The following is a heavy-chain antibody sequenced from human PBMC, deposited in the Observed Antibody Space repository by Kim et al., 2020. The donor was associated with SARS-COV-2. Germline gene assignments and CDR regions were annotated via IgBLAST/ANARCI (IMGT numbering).Heavy chain of an antibody. CDR3: ARDAYYDSSDDLDYGMDV. J-gene: IGHJ6*02. Sequence: KGRFTISRHNSKNTLYLQMNSLRAEDTAVYYCARDAYYDSSDDLDYGMDVWGQGTTVTVSS. D-gene: IGHD3-22*01. V-gene: IGHV3-53*04.